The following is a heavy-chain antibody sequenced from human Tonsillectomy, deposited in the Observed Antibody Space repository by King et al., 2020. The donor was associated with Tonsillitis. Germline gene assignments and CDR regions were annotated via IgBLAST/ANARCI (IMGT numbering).Heavy chain of an antibody. V-gene: IGHV3-30*01. D-gene: IGHD3-22*01. CDR2: ISYDGNNK. J-gene: IGHJ4*02. CDR3: TREDYCESSGYFDY. Sequence: VQLVESGGGVVQPGTSLRLSCAASGFTFSNYALHWVRQAPGKGLEWVAVISYDGNNKYYADSVKGRFTISRDNSKNTLYLQMNSLRAEDTAVYYGTREDYCESSGYFDYWGQGTLVTVSS. CDR1: GFTFSNYA.